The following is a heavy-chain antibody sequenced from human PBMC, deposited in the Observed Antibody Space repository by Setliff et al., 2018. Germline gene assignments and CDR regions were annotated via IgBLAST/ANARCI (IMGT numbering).Heavy chain of an antibody. CDR1: GYRLIEVS. Sequence: ASVKVSCKVSGYRLIEVSMHWVRQAPGKGLEWMGGFDPEDEETNYAQKLQGRVTMTTDTSASTAYMELSSLRSEDTAVYYCASPGATVTTLELLYYWGQGTLVTVSS. V-gene: IGHV1-24*01. D-gene: IGHD4-17*01. J-gene: IGHJ4*02. CDR3: ASPGATVTTLELLYY. CDR2: FDPEDEET.